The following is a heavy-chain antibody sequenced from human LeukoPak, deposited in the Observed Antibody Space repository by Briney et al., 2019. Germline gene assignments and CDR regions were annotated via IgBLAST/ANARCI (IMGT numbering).Heavy chain of an antibody. CDR1: GDSVSSNSAT. J-gene: IGHJ4*02. D-gene: IGHD3-22*01. CDR2: TYYRSKLYN. Sequence: PSQTLSLTCALSGDSVSSNSATWDWIRQSPSRGLEWLGRTYYRSKLYNDYAVSVKSRVTINPDTSKNQFSLQLNSVTPEDTAVYYCAREGSDGYLFDYWGQGSLVIVSS. CDR3: AREGSDGYLFDY. V-gene: IGHV6-1*01.